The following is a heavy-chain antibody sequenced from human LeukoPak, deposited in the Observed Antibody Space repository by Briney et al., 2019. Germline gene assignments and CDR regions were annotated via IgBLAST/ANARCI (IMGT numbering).Heavy chain of an antibody. J-gene: IGHJ1*01. Sequence: PGGSLRLSCAASGFTFSSYAMHWVRQAPGKGLEWVAVISYDGSNKYYADSVKGRFTISRDNSKNTLYLQMNSLRAEDTAVYYCARAPAHYDSSGYYLEYFQHWGRGTLVTVSS. CDR2: ISYDGSNK. CDR1: GFTFSSYA. CDR3: ARAPAHYDSSGYYLEYFQH. V-gene: IGHV3-30-3*01. D-gene: IGHD3-22*01.